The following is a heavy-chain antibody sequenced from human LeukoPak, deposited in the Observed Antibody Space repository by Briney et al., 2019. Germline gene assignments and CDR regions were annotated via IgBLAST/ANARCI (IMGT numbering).Heavy chain of an antibody. CDR3: ARWGVHGTTTYCFDY. Sequence: PGASVKVSCRTSGYSFTNYGVSWVRQAPGQGPEWMGWISGENGNTNFAQKFQARLTMTTNTSTGTAYMELRSLRSDDTAVYYCARWGVHGTTTYCFDYWGQGSLVTVPS. D-gene: IGHD1-1*01. CDR1: GYSFTNYG. V-gene: IGHV1-18*04. J-gene: IGHJ4*02. CDR2: ISGENGNT.